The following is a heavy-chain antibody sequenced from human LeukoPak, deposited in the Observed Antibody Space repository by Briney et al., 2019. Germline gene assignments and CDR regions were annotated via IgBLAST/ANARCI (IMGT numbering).Heavy chain of an antibody. J-gene: IGHJ4*02. D-gene: IGHD3-9*01. Sequence: GASVKVSCKASGYTFISYYMHWVRQAPGQGLEWMGIINPGGSVTTYAQNFQGRLTITRDTSTNTVYMELGSLTSEDTAVYYCARGALSPGYSALVGDYWGRGTLVTVSS. CDR2: INPGGSVT. V-gene: IGHV1-46*01. CDR3: ARGALSPGYSALVGDY. CDR1: GYTFISYY.